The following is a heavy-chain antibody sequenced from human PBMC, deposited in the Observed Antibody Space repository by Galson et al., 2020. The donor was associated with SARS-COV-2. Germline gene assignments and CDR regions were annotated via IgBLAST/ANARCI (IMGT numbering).Heavy chain of an antibody. D-gene: IGHD3-10*01. CDR1: GCSISSSGYY. J-gene: IGHJ4*02. CDR3: ARHESSRDYYAGSGSYYRPHFDY. V-gene: IGHV4-39*01. CDR2: IYYSGST. Sequence: SETLSLTCTVSGCSISSSGYYWGWIRQPPGKGLERIGTIYYSGSTYYNPSLKSRVTISVDTSKNQFSLKLNSVTAADTAVYYCARHESSRDYYAGSGSYYRPHFDYWGQGTLVTVSS.